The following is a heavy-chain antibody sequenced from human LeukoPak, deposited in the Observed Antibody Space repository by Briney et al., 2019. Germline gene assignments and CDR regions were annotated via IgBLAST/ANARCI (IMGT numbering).Heavy chain of an antibody. D-gene: IGHD3-9*01. CDR2: INHSGST. V-gene: IGHV4-34*01. Sequence: SETLSHTCAVYGGSYSGYYWSWIRQPPGKGLEWIGEINHSGSTNYNTSHKSRVTISVDTSKNQFSLKLSSVTAADTAVYYCARGSRLRYFDWFSAFDIWGQGTMVTVSS. J-gene: IGHJ3*02. CDR3: ARGSRLRYFDWFSAFDI. CDR1: GGSYSGYY.